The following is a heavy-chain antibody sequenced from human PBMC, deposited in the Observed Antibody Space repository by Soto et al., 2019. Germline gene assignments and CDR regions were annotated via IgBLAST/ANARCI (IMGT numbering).Heavy chain of an antibody. V-gene: IGHV4-30-4*01. CDR3: ARRYLY. J-gene: IGHJ4*02. D-gene: IGHD3-16*02. Sequence: KTSETLSLTCTVSGDSISNGDYYWSWIRQPPGRGLEWIGYIDSSGSTYYNPSLKSRLTMSVDMSKNQFSLRLTSVTAADTAVYYCARRYLYWGQGLLVTVSS. CDR2: IDSSGST. CDR1: GDSISNGDYY.